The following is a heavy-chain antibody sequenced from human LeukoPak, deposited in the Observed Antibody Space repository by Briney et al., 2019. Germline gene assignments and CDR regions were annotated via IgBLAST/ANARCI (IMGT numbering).Heavy chain of an antibody. D-gene: IGHD3-10*01. J-gene: IGHJ4*02. CDR1: GGSISSYY. V-gene: IGHV4-59*01. Sequence: SETLSLTCTVSGGSISSYYWSWIRQPPGKGLEWIGYVYYSGSTNYNPSLKSRVTISEDTSENQFSLKLSSVTAADTAVYYCTRSELLWFGGVNSGFDYWGQGTLVTVSS. CDR3: TRSELLWFGGVNSGFDY. CDR2: VYYSGST.